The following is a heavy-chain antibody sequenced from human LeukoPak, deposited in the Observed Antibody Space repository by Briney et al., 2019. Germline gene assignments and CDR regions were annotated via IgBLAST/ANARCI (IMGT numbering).Heavy chain of an antibody. Sequence: PGGSLRLSCAASGFTFSTYSMNWVRQAPGKGLEWVSSISSSSSYIYYADSVKGRFTISRDNAKNSLSLQMSSLRADDTAVYYCARGGGILTGSLYYFDYWGQGTLVTVSS. CDR2: ISSSSSYI. J-gene: IGHJ4*02. D-gene: IGHD3-9*01. V-gene: IGHV3-21*01. CDR1: GFTFSTYS. CDR3: ARGGGILTGSLYYFDY.